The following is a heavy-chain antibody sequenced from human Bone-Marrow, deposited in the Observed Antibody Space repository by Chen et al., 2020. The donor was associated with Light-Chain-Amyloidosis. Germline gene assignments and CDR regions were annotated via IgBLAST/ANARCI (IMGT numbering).Heavy chain of an antibody. V-gene: IGHV4-59*01. J-gene: IGHJ4*02. D-gene: IGHD2-15*01. Sequence: QVQLQESGPGLVKPSETLSLTCTVSGGSTSSYYWSWIRQPPGKGLEWIGYIYYSGSTNYNPSLKSRVTISVDTSKNQFSLKLSSVTAADTAVYYCARVVWVGGFPDYWGQGTLVTVSS. CDR3: ARVVWVGGFPDY. CDR1: GGSTSSYY. CDR2: IYYSGST.